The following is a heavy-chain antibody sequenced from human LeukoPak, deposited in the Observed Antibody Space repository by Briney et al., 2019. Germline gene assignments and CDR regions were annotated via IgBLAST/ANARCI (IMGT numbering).Heavy chain of an antibody. V-gene: IGHV3-11*01. D-gene: IGHD3-10*01. J-gene: IGHJ4*02. CDR3: ARDHVVRGVITRTLDY. Sequence: GGSLRLSCAASGFTFSDYYMSWIRQAPGKGLEWVSYISSSGSTIYYADSVKGRFTISRDNAKNSLYLQMNSLRAEDTAVYYCARDHVVRGVITRTLDYWGQGTLVTVSS. CDR2: ISSSGSTI. CDR1: GFTFSDYY.